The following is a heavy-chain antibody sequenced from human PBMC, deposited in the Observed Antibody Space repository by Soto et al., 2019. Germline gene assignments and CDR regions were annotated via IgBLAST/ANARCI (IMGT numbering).Heavy chain of an antibody. J-gene: IGHJ4*02. CDR1: GGTFSSYA. V-gene: IGHV1-69*01. CDR2: IIPIFGTA. CDR3: ARNRRGRYYFWSAPTR. D-gene: IGHD3-3*01. Sequence: QVQLVQSGAEVKTPGSSVKVSCKASGGTFSSYAITWVRQAPGQGLEWMGGIIPIFGTANYAQKFQGRVTITADESTSTAYMELSSLRSEDTAVYYCARNRRGRYYFWSAPTRWGQGTLVTVSS.